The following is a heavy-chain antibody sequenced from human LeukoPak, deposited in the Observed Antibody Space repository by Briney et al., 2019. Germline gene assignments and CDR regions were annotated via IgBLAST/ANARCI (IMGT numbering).Heavy chain of an antibody. Sequence: ASVKVSCKASGYTFTSYHMHWVRQAPGQGLEWMGMTNPSGGTTSYAQKFQGRVTMTRDTSTSTVYMELSSLRSEDTAVYYCARDGSSGSGDYWGQGALVAVSS. D-gene: IGHD3-22*01. J-gene: IGHJ4*02. V-gene: IGHV1-46*01. CDR3: ARDGSSGSGDY. CDR2: TNPSGGTT. CDR1: GYTFTSYH.